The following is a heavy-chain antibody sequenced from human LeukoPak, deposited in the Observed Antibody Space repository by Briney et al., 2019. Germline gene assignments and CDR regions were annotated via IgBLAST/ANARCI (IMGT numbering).Heavy chain of an antibody. J-gene: IGHJ3*02. CDR1: GFTFSSYT. V-gene: IGHV3-21*01. D-gene: IGHD2-2*01. Sequence: SGGPLRLSCAASGFTFSSYTMSWARQDPGKGLEWVSSISSSSKFIYSTGSVKGRFTICRDNAKNSLYLQMNSLRAEDTAVYYCARGGGYCKSISCPTGDDAFDIWGRGTMVTVSS. CDR2: ISSSSKFI. CDR3: ARGGGYCKSISCPTGDDAFDI.